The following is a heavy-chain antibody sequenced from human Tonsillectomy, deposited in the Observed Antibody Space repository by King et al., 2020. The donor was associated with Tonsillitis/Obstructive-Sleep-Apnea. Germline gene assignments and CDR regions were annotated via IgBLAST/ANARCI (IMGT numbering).Heavy chain of an antibody. D-gene: IGHD1-1*01. CDR3: ARGAERDFLDD. CDR1: GYTFTSYY. V-gene: IGHV1-46*01. J-gene: IGHJ4*02. CDR2: INPSGGST. Sequence: PLVQSGAEVTPPGASVKVSCKASGYTFTSYYMHWVRQAPGHGLEWMGRINPSGGSTSYAQKFQGRVTMTRDTSTSTVYMELSSLRAEDTAVYYCARGAERDFLDDGGQGTLVTVSA.